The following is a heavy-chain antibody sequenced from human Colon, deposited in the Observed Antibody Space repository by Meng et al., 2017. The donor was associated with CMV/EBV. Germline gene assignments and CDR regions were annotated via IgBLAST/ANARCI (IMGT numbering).Heavy chain of an antibody. CDR1: GFTLSSYA. D-gene: IGHD6-19*01. J-gene: IGHJ6*02. CDR2: ISYDESGT. CDR3: ARDGLADTAFTYYYYSGMDV. V-gene: IGHV3-30*04. Sequence: GESLKISCAASGFTLSSYAMHWVRQAPGKGLEWVAVISYDESGTYYADSVKGRFTVSRDYSKNTLFLQINSLRGEDTAVYYCARDGLADTAFTYYYYSGMDVWGHGTTVTVS.